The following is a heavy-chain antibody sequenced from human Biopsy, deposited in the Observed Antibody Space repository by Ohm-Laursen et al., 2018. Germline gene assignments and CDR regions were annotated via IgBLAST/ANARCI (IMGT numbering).Heavy chain of an antibody. CDR3: ARAVDYYDPYYYYGLDV. CDR1: GGSFSGYY. J-gene: IGHJ6*02. V-gene: IGHV4-34*01. CDR2: INHREST. Sequence: GTLSLTCAVYGGSFSGYYWSWIRQPPGKGLEWIGEINHRESTNYNPSLKSRVTISVKTSKNQFSLKLRPVTAADTAVYYCARAVDYYDPYYYYGLDVWGQGTTVTVSS. D-gene: IGHD3-16*01.